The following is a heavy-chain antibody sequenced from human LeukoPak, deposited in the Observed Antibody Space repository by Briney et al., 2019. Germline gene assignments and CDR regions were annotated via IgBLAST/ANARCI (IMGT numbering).Heavy chain of an antibody. CDR1: GFTFSGYG. J-gene: IGHJ4*02. CDR2: ISYDGSNK. V-gene: IGHV3-30*18. D-gene: IGHD6-13*01. Sequence: PGRSLRLSCAASGFTFSGYGMHWVRQAPGKGLERVAVISYDGSNKYYADSVKGRFTISRDNSKNTLYLQMNSLRAEDTAVYYCAKDLSPMVPFDYWGQGTLVTVSS. CDR3: AKDLSPMVPFDY.